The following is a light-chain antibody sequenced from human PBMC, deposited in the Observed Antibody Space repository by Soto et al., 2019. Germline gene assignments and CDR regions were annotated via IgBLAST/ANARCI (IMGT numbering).Light chain of an antibody. CDR1: QSISSW. CDR3: QQYDTYPFT. J-gene: IGKJ3*01. V-gene: IGKV1-5*01. CDR2: DAS. Sequence: DIQMTQSPSTLSASVGDRVTITCRASQSISSWLAWYQQKPGKAPKLLIYDASSLESGVPSRFSGNRSGTEFTLAINSLQPDDFATYYCQQYDTYPFTFGPGTKVDIK.